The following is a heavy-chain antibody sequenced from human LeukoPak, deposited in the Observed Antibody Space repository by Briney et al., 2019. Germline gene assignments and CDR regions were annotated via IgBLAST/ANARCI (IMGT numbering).Heavy chain of an antibody. Sequence: ASVKVSCKASGYTFTSYGISWVRQAPGQGLEWMGWISAYNGNTNYAQKLQGRVTMTTDTSTSTAYMELSSLRSEDTAVYYCASGRTTMVYDYWGQGTLVTVSS. CDR2: ISAYNGNT. V-gene: IGHV1-18*01. D-gene: IGHD5-18*01. CDR1: GYTFTSYG. J-gene: IGHJ4*02. CDR3: ASGRTTMVYDY.